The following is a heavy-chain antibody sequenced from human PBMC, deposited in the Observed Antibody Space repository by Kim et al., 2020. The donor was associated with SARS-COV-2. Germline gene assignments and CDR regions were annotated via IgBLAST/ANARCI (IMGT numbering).Heavy chain of an antibody. CDR3: ARGGSVGPPDY. D-gene: IGHD3-10*01. Sequence: GGSLRLSCAASGFTFSSYGMHWVRQAPGKGLEWVAVIWYDGSNKYYADSVKGRFTISRDNSKNTLYLQMNSLRAEDTAVYYCARGGSVGPPDYWGQGTLVTVSS. CDR2: IWYDGSNK. V-gene: IGHV3-33*01. J-gene: IGHJ4*02. CDR1: GFTFSSYG.